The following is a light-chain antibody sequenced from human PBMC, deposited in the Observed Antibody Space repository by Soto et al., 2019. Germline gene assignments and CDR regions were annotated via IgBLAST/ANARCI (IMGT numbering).Light chain of an antibody. J-gene: IGKJ5*01. CDR1: QTIRRNY. V-gene: IGKV3-20*01. Sequence: EIVLTQSPGTLSLSPGERATLSCRASQTIRRNYLAWYQQKFGQAPRLLIYDASRRATGIPDRFAGSGSGTDFTLTISRLEPEDFAVYYCQQYESSPPITFGQGTRLEIK. CDR3: QQYESSPPIT. CDR2: DAS.